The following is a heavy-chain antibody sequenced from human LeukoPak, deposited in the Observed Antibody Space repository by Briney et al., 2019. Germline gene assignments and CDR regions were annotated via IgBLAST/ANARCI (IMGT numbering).Heavy chain of an antibody. CDR1: GFTFSIYS. CDR2: ITIDSRYI. J-gene: IGHJ4*02. CDR3: ARDGPDNMHLDY. Sequence: GGSLRLSCAASGFTFSIYSMNWVRQAPGKGLEWVSSITIDSRYIHYADSVKGRFTISRDDAKNALFLQMDSLGVEDTAVYYCARDGPDNMHLDYWGQGTLVTVSS. V-gene: IGHV3-21*01. D-gene: IGHD1-14*01.